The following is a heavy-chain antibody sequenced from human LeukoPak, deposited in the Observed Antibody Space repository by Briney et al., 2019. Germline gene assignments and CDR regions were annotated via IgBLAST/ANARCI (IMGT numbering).Heavy chain of an antibody. CDR3: AVLMVRGVNGYYYYYMDV. V-gene: IGHV1-69*05. CDR2: IIPIFGTA. D-gene: IGHD3-10*01. J-gene: IGHJ6*03. CDR1: GGTFSSYA. Sequence: GASVKVSCKASGGTFSSYAISWVRQAPGQGLEWMGGIIPIFGTANYAQKFQGRVTITTDESTSTAYMELSSLRSEDTAVYYCAVLMVRGVNGYYYYYMDVWGKGTTVTVSS.